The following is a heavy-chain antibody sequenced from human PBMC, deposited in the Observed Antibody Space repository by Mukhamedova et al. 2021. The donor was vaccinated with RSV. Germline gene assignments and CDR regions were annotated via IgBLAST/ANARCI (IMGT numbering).Heavy chain of an antibody. J-gene: IGHJ4*02. Sequence: YADSVKGRFTMSRDNAKNTLYLQIDSLRAEDTAVYYCARDPDLRGYSYGQFDYWGQGTLVTVSS. V-gene: IGHV3-11*04. CDR3: ARDPDLRGYSYGQFDY. D-gene: IGHD5-18*01.